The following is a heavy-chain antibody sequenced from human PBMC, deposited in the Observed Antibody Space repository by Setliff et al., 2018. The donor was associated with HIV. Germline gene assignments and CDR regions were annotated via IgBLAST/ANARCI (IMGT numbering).Heavy chain of an antibody. CDR3: ERVVAYGSGSYYNPMGDWFDP. V-gene: IGHV4-34*01. CDR1: GGSFSGSY. D-gene: IGHD3-10*01. Sequence: SETLSLTCAVYGGSFSGSYWSWIRQPPGKGLEWIGEINHSGSTNYNPSLKSRVTISVDTSKNQFSLKLSSVTAADTAVYYCERVVAYGSGSYYNPMGDWFDPWGQGTLVTVS. J-gene: IGHJ5*02. CDR2: INHSGST.